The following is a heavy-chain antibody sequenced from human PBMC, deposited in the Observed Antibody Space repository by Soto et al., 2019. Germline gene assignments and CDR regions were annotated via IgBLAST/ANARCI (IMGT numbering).Heavy chain of an antibody. Sequence: QVQLQESGPGLVKPSETLSLTCTVSGGSVSSGSYYWSRIRQPPGKGLEWIGYIYYSGSTNYNPSLKSRVTISVDTSKNQFSLKLSSVTAADTAVYYCARKANYYGSGSYYYYYYGMDVWGQGTTVTVSS. CDR2: IYYSGST. D-gene: IGHD3-10*01. CDR1: GGSVSSGSYY. V-gene: IGHV4-61*01. CDR3: ARKANYYGSGSYYYYYYGMDV. J-gene: IGHJ6*02.